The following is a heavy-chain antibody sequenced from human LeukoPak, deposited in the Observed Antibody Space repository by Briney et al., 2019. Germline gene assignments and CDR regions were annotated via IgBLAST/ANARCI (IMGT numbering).Heavy chain of an antibody. J-gene: IGHJ6*02. D-gene: IGHD6-19*01. Sequence: SVKVSCKASGGTFSSYAISWVRQAPGQGLEWMGGIIPIFGTANYAQKFQGRVTITADESRSTAYMELSSLRSEDTAVYYCARASYSSGWYSFPVYYYYGMDVWGQGTTVTVSS. CDR2: IIPIFGTA. CDR1: GGTFSSYA. V-gene: IGHV1-69*13. CDR3: ARASYSSGWYSFPVYYYYGMDV.